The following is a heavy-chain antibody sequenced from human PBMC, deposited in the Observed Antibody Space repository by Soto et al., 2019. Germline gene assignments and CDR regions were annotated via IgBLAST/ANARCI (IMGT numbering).Heavy chain of an antibody. CDR2: TGSGTGPG. CDR1: GGSLSTNP. J-gene: IGHJ4*02. CDR3: ARRHSGGFFRFFDS. D-gene: IGHD2-15*01. V-gene: IGHV1-69*06. Sequence: QVQPVQSGTEFKKPGASVKVSCKASGGSLSTNPISWVRQATGQGLEWMGGTGSGTGPGNHAQKFQGRLTVTADKSTSTVYMELTNLSSEDTAVYYCARRHSGGFFRFFDSWGQGTLVTVSS.